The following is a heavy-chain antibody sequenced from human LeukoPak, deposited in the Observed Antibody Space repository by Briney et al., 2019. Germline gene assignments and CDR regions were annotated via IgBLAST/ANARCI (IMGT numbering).Heavy chain of an antibody. CDR1: GFTFNNYA. Sequence: GGSLRLSCVASGFTFNNYATHWVRQAPGKGPEYVSAISSNGDSTFYANSVKGRFTISRDNSKNTLYLQMNSLRAEDTAVYYCAKDLRSVDTAMVTNYWGQGTLVTVSS. CDR3: AKDLRSVDTAMVTNY. V-gene: IGHV3-64*01. D-gene: IGHD5-18*01. J-gene: IGHJ4*02. CDR2: ISSNGDST.